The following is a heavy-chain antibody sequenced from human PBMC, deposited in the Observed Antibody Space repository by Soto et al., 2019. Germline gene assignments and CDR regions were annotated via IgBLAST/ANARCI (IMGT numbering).Heavy chain of an antibody. CDR2: IIPIFGTA. CDR1: GGTFSSYA. J-gene: IGHJ5*02. Sequence: SVKVSCKASGGTFSSYAISWVRQAPGQGLEWMGGIIPIFGTANYAQKFQGRVTITADESTSTAYMELRSLRSEDTAVYYCARTDGDYDFWSDNWFDPWGQGTLVTVSS. CDR3: ARTDGDYDFWSDNWFDP. V-gene: IGHV1-69*13. D-gene: IGHD3-3*01.